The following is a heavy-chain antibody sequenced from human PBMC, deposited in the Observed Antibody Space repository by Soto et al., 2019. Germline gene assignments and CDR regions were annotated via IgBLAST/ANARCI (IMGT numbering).Heavy chain of an antibody. CDR2: SRDKAHSYTT. Sequence: GGSLRLSCAASGFSFSDHYMDWVRQAPGKGLEWVGRSRDKAHSYTTEYAASVNGRFTISRDNSQSSLYLQMNTLKTEDSAVYYCARATAASGTYYLDSWGQGTLVTVSS. V-gene: IGHV3-72*01. CDR1: GFSFSDHY. J-gene: IGHJ4*02. CDR3: ARATAASGTYYLDS. D-gene: IGHD2-2*01.